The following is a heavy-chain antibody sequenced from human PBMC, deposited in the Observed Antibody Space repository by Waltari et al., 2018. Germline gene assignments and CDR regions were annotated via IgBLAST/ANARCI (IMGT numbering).Heavy chain of an antibody. CDR1: GFTFSNYA. CDR2: ISYGGGST. V-gene: IGHV3-23*01. Sequence: EVQLLESGGGLVQPGGSLRLSCAVSGFTFSNYAMTWVRQAPGKGLEWVSAISYGGGSTYYADFGKGRFTISRDNSKNTLYLQMNSLRAEDTAVYYCAANGGYSSGYGVDYWGQGTLVTVSS. CDR3: AANGGYSSGYGVDY. J-gene: IGHJ4*02. D-gene: IGHD5-18*01.